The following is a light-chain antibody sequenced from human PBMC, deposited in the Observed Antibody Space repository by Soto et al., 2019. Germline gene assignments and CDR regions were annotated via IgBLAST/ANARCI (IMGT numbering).Light chain of an antibody. Sequence: QSVLTQPPSASGSPGQSVTISCTGTSSDFGGYNYVSWYQHHPGKAPKLLIYEVSKRPSGVPDRFSGSKSANTASLTVSGLQAVDEADYYCSSYAGGNNLYVFGTGNKVTVL. CDR3: SSYAGGNNLYV. CDR1: SSDFGGYNY. J-gene: IGLJ1*01. V-gene: IGLV2-8*01. CDR2: EVS.